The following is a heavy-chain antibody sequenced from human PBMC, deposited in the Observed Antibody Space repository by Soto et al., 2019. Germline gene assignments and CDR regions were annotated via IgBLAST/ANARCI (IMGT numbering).Heavy chain of an antibody. Sequence: GASVKVSCKASGYTFTSYGISWVLQAPGQGLEWMGWINPNSGGTNYAQKFQGRVTMTRDTSISTAYMELSRLRSDDTAVYYCALWFGSGNWFDPWGQGTLVTVS. CDR1: GYTFTSYG. CDR2: INPNSGGT. D-gene: IGHD3-10*01. V-gene: IGHV1-2*02. J-gene: IGHJ5*02. CDR3: ALWFGSGNWFDP.